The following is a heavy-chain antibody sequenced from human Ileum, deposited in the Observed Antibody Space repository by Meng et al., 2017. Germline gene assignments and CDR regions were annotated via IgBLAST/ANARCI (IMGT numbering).Heavy chain of an antibody. Sequence: QLHQWGAGPLNTSATLSLTCTVYGGSFRAYHWIWIRQAPGRGLEWIGDFDYTGATNYNPSLKSRLSISLDTSKNQFSLSLSSVTAADTAIYYCARRRGYYTSGDSEWGQGTLVTVSS. CDR1: GGSFRAYH. CDR3: ARRRGYYTSGDSE. V-gene: IGHV4-34*01. D-gene: IGHD3-10*01. J-gene: IGHJ4*02. CDR2: FDYTGAT.